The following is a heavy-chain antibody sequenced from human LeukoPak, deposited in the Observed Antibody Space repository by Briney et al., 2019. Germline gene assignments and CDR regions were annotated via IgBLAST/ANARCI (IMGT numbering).Heavy chain of an antibody. Sequence: GGSLRLSCAASGFTFSSYGMHWVRQAPGKGLEWVAVISYDGSNKCYADSVKGRLTISRDNSKNTLYLQMNSLRAEDTAVYYCAKSGRYSSGWYGPLYYYYGMDVWGKGTTVTVSS. V-gene: IGHV3-30*18. CDR1: GFTFSSYG. D-gene: IGHD6-19*01. J-gene: IGHJ6*04. CDR2: ISYDGSNK. CDR3: AKSGRYSSGWYGPLYYYYGMDV.